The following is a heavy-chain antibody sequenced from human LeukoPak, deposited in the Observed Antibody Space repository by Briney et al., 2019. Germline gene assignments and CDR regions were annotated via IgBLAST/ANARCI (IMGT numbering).Heavy chain of an antibody. CDR2: INPNSGGT. D-gene: IGHD5-12*01. CDR3: ARVQRGYNDYNYWY. J-gene: IGHJ4*02. V-gene: IGHV1-2*02. CDR1: GYTFTGYY. Sequence: ASVKVSCKASGYTFTGYYMHWVRQAPGQGLEWMGWINPNSGGTNYAQKFQGRVTMTRDTSISTAYMELSRLRSDNTAVYYCARVQRGYNDYNYWYWGQGTLVTVSS.